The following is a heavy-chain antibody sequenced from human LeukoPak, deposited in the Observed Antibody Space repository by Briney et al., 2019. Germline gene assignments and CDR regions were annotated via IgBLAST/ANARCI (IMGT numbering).Heavy chain of an antibody. D-gene: IGHD2-15*01. CDR1: GFTFSGFA. Sequence: GGSLRLSCAASGFTFSGFAMSWVRRTPGKGLEWVSSISGPGASTYYIDSVKGRFTISRDNSKNTLYLQMTSLRAEDTAIYYCAKCGGSCYYFDFRGQGTLVTVSS. V-gene: IGHV3-23*01. CDR3: AKCGGSCYYFDF. J-gene: IGHJ4*02. CDR2: ISGPGAST.